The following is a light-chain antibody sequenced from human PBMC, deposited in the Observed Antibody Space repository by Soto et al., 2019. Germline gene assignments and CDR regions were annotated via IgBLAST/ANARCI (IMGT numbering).Light chain of an antibody. CDR2: DAS. CDR3: QQYNSYSRYT. V-gene: IGKV1-5*01. J-gene: IGKJ2*01. CDR1: QSISSW. Sequence: DIQMTQSPSTLSASVGDRVTITCRASQSISSWLAWYQQKPGKAPKLLIYDASSLDSGVPSRFSGSGSGTEFTLTISSLPPDDFAAYYCQQYNSYSRYTFGQGTKLEIK.